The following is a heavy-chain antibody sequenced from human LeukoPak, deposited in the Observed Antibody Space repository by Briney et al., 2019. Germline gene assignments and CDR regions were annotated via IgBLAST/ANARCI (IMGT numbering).Heavy chain of an antibody. CDR3: AKDGLVAGRIY. V-gene: IGHV3-23*01. CDR2: ISGSGANT. D-gene: IGHD6-19*01. CDR1: GFTFTNQA. Sequence: GGSLRLSCAASGFTFTNQAMSWVRQAPGKGLEWVSAISGSGANTHYADSVKGRFTISRDSSKNTLFLHMNSLRAEDTAVYYRAKDGLVAGRIYWGQGTLVTVSS. J-gene: IGHJ4*02.